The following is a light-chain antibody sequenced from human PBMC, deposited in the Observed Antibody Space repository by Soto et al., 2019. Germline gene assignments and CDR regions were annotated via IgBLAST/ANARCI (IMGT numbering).Light chain of an antibody. Sequence: EIVLTQSPGTLSLSPGERATLSCRASQSVSSSYLAWYQQKPGQAPRLLIYDASSRATGIPDRFSGSGSGTDFTLTISRLEPEDFAVYYCQQYGRSPSCTFGPGTKVDIK. CDR1: QSVSSSY. CDR3: QQYGRSPSCT. CDR2: DAS. J-gene: IGKJ3*01. V-gene: IGKV3-20*01.